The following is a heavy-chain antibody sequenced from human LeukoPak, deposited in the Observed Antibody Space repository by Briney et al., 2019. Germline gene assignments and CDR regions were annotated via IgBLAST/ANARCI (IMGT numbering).Heavy chain of an antibody. D-gene: IGHD2-8*01. V-gene: IGHV4-39*07. Sequence: KASETLSLTCTVSGGSISSSSYYWGWIRQPPGKGLEWIGSIYYSGSTYYHPSLKSRFPISVDTSENQFFLKLRAGTSADRAGYYCARVMGVIESRASAGFDYWGQGTLVTVSS. CDR3: ARVMGVIESRASAGFDY. CDR2: IYYSGST. J-gene: IGHJ4*02. CDR1: GGSISSSSYY.